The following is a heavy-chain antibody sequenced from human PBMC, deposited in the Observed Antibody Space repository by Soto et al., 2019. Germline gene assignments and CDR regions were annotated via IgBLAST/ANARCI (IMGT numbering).Heavy chain of an antibody. CDR3: ARGIIVLWVYAIRAFGP. D-gene: IGHD2-8*01. Sequence: QVQLQQWGAGLLKPSETLSLTCAVYGGSFSGYYWSWIRQPPGKGLEWIGEINHSGSTNYNPSLKSRVTISVDPSKNQFSLKLSSVTAAYAGVYYCARGIIVLWVYAIRAFGPWGKGTLVTVS. CDR1: GGSFSGYY. CDR2: INHSGST. V-gene: IGHV4-34*01. J-gene: IGHJ5*02.